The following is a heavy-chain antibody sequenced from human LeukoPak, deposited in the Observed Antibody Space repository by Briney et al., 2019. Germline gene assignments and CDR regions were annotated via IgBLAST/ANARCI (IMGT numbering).Heavy chain of an antibody. J-gene: IGHJ5*02. CDR3: ARDSSSWAGGNWFDP. V-gene: IGHV1-2*04. CDR2: INPNSGGT. CDR1: GYTFTGYY. D-gene: IGHD6-13*01. Sequence: ASVKVSCKASGYTFTGYYMHWVRQAPGQGLEWMGWINPNSGGTNYAQKFQGWVTMTRDTSISTAYMELSRLRSDDTAVYYCARDSSSWAGGNWFDPWGQRTLVTVSS.